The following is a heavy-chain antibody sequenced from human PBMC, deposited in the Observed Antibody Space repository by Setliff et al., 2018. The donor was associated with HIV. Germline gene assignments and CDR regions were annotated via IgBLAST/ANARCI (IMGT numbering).Heavy chain of an antibody. CDR2: FDPEDGET. Sequence: GASVKVSCKASGGTFSSYAFNWVRQAPGQGLEWMGGFDPEDGETIYAQKFQGRVTMTEDTSTDTAYMELSSLRSEDTAVYYCATDPSDGARWQQIDYWGQGTLVTVSS. V-gene: IGHV1-24*01. J-gene: IGHJ4*02. D-gene: IGHD1-26*01. CDR3: ATDPSDGARWQQIDY. CDR1: GGTFSSYA.